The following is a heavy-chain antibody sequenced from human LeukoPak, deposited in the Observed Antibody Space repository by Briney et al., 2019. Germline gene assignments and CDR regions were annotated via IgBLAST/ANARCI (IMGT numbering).Heavy chain of an antibody. CDR1: GFTLSSYG. D-gene: IGHD3-10*01. V-gene: IGHV3-30*03. Sequence: PGGSLRLSCAASGFTLSSYGMHWVRQAPGKGLEWVAVISYDGSNKYYADFVKGRFTISRDNSKNTLYLQMNSLRAEDTAVYYCVVWFGLFDPWGQGTLVTVSS. CDR3: VVWFGLFDP. CDR2: ISYDGSNK. J-gene: IGHJ5*02.